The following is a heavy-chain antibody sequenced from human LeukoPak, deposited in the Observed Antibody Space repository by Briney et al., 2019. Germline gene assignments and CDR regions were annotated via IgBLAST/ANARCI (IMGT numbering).Heavy chain of an antibody. CDR3: ARPAIPYSSSWYYNWFDP. J-gene: IGHJ5*02. V-gene: IGHV4-39*07. Sequence: PSETLSLTCTVSGGSISSSSYYWGWIRQPPGKGLEWIGSIYYSGSTYYNPSLKSRVTISVDTSKNQFSLKLSSVTAADTAVYYCARPAIPYSSSWYYNWFDPWGQGTLVTVSS. D-gene: IGHD6-13*01. CDR1: GGSISSSSYY. CDR2: IYYSGST.